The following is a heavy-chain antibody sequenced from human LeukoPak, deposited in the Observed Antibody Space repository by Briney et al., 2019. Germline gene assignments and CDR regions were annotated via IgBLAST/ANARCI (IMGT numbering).Heavy chain of an antibody. J-gene: IGHJ4*02. Sequence: SETLSLTCSVSGGSISSYYWTWIRQPPGQGLEWIGYIHYSGSTNHNSSLRSRVTMSVDTSRNQFSLKLSSVTAADTAVYFCVRVGGTGHFDDWGQGTLVTVSS. V-gene: IGHV4-59*01. D-gene: IGHD1-1*01. CDR1: GGSISSYY. CDR3: VRVGGTGHFDD. CDR2: IHYSGST.